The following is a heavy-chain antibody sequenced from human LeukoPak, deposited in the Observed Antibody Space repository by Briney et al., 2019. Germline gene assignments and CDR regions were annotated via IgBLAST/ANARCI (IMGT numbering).Heavy chain of an antibody. J-gene: IGHJ4*02. CDR1: GFTFSSYS. Sequence: GRSLRLSCAAAGFTFSSYSMNWVRQAPGKGLPRVSYISSSSSTIYYADSVKGRFTISRDNAKNSLYLQMNSLRAEDTAVYYCARDDIVLMVYALDYWGQGTLVTVSS. V-gene: IGHV3-48*01. CDR2: ISSSSSTI. D-gene: IGHD2-8*01. CDR3: ARDDIVLMVYALDY.